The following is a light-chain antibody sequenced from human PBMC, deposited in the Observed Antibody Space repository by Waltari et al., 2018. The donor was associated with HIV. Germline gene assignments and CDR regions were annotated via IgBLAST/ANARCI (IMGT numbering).Light chain of an antibody. CDR1: SSNIGTNS. CDR3: AAWDDSLNGPV. J-gene: IGLJ3*02. V-gene: IGLV1-44*01. CDR2: SNK. Sequence: QSVLTQPPSASGTPGQRVTISCSGSSSNIGTNSVNWYQQLPGTAPKLLIYSNKQRPSGVADRFAGSKSGTSDSLAISGLQAEDEADYFCAAWDDSLNGPVFGGGTKLTVL.